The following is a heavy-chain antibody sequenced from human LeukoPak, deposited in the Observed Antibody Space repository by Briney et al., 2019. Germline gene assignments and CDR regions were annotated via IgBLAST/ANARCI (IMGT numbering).Heavy chain of an antibody. V-gene: IGHV1-46*01. CDR2: INPSGGST. D-gene: IGHD2-21*02. Sequence: ASVKVSCKASGYTFTGYYMHWVRQAPGQGLEWMGIINPSGGSTSYAQKFQGRVTMTRDTSTSTVYMELSSLRSEDTAVYYCARDPAYCGGDCYSRAGDYWGQGTLVTVSS. CDR1: GYTFTGYY. CDR3: ARDPAYCGGDCYSRAGDY. J-gene: IGHJ4*02.